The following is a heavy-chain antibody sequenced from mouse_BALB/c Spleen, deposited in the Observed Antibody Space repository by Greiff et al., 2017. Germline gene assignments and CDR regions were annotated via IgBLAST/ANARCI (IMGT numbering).Heavy chain of an antibody. D-gene: IGHD5-1-1*01. CDR1: GFTFSSYT. Sequence: EVHLVESGGGLVKPGGSLKLSCAASGFTFSSYTMSWVRQTPEKRLEWVATISSGGSYTYYPDSVKGRFTISRDNAKNTLYLQMSSLKSEDTAMYYCTRDNTPRYFDVWGAGTTVTVSS. V-gene: IGHV5-6-4*01. CDR2: ISSGGSYT. CDR3: TRDNTPRYFDV. J-gene: IGHJ1*01.